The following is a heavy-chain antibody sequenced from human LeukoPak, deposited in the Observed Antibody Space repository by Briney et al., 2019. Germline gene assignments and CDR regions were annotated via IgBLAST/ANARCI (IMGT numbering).Heavy chain of an antibody. CDR2: IWYDGSNQ. D-gene: IGHD2-15*01. CDR1: VFTFSAYA. CDR3: AREADCSGGNCYRGPFDI. J-gene: IGHJ3*02. Sequence: GGSLRLSCATSVFTFSAYAIHWVRQAPGKGLEWVAAIWYDGSNQYYPDSVKGRLSISRDNSKNTLYLQMNSLRVEDTALYYCAREADCSGGNCYRGPFDIWGQGTMVTVSS. V-gene: IGHV3-33*01.